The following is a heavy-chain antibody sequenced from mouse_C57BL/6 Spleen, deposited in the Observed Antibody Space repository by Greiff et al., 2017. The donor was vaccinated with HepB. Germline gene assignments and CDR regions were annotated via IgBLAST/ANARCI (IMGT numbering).Heavy chain of an antibody. Sequence: QVQLQQPGAELVMPGASVKLSCKASGYTFTSYWMHWVKQRPGQGLEWIGEIDPSDSYTNYNQKFKGKSTLTVDKSSSTAYMQLSSLTSEDSAVYYCARVYYGNYDAYWYFDVWGTGTTVTVSS. CDR3: ARVYYGNYDAYWYFDV. CDR2: IDPSDSYT. V-gene: IGHV1-69*01. D-gene: IGHD2-1*01. CDR1: GYTFTSYW. J-gene: IGHJ1*03.